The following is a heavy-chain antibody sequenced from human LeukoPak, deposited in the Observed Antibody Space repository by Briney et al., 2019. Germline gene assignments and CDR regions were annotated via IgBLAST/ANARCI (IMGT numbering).Heavy chain of an antibody. CDR2: INSDGSST. D-gene: IGHD3-9*01. Sequence: GGSLRLSCAASGFTFSSYWMHWVRQAPGKGLVWVSRINSDGSSTSYADSVKGRFTISRDNAKNTLYLQMNSLRAEDTAVYYCARDKGGFDWLSSPHNWFDPWGQGTLVTVSS. CDR3: ARDKGGFDWLSSPHNWFDP. J-gene: IGHJ5*02. CDR1: GFTFSSYW. V-gene: IGHV3-74*01.